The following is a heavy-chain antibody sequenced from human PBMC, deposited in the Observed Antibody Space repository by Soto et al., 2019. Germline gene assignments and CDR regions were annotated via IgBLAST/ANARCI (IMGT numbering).Heavy chain of an antibody. CDR2: IIPILGIA. J-gene: IGHJ4*02. D-gene: IGHD5-12*01. V-gene: IGHV1-69*04. Sequence: SVKVSCKASGGTFSSYTISWVRQAPGQGLEWMGRIIPILGIANYAQKFQGRVTITADKSTSTAYMELSSLRSEDTAVYYFARDTGRGYSGYDIDYWGQGTLVTVSS. CDR3: ARDTGRGYSGYDIDY. CDR1: GGTFSSYT.